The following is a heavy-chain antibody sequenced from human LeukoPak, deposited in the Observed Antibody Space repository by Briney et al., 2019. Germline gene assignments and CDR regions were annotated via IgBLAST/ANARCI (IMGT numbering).Heavy chain of an antibody. Sequence: SVKVSCKASGGTFSSYAISWVRQAPGQGLERMGGIIPIFGTANYAQKFQGRVTITTDESTSTAYMELSSLRSEDTAVYYCARGSEYYDSSGYYYFDFWGQGTLVTVSS. CDR2: IIPIFGTA. V-gene: IGHV1-69*05. CDR3: ARGSEYYDSSGYYYFDF. CDR1: GGTFSSYA. J-gene: IGHJ4*02. D-gene: IGHD3-22*01.